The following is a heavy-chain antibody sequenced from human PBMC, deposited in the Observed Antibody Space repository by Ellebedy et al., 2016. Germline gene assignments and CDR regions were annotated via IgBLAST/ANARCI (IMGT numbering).Heavy chain of an antibody. V-gene: IGHV1-2*02. D-gene: IGHD4-17*01. CDR1: GYTFTGYY. Sequence: ASVKVSXXASGYTFTGYYMHWVRQAPGQGLEWMGWINPNSGGTNYAQKFQGRVTMTRDTSISTAYMELSRLRSDDTAVYYCARGANGFDDYGDYVSPRSEFDYWGQGTLVTVSS. CDR3: ARGANGFDDYGDYVSPRSEFDY. J-gene: IGHJ4*02. CDR2: INPNSGGT.